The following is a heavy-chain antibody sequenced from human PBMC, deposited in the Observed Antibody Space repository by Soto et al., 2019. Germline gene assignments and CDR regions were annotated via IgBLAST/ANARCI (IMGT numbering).Heavy chain of an antibody. CDR1: GYTFTSYG. V-gene: IGHV1-18*01. J-gene: IGHJ6*02. D-gene: IGHD2-8*01. CDR2: ISAYNGNT. Sequence: VASVKVSCKASGYTFTSYGISWVRQAPGQGLEWMGWISAYNGNTNYAQKLQGRVTMTTDTSTSTAYMELRSLRSDDTAVYYCARGGDIVLMVYAPHYYYYGMDVWGQGTTVTVSS. CDR3: ARGGDIVLMVYAPHYYYYGMDV.